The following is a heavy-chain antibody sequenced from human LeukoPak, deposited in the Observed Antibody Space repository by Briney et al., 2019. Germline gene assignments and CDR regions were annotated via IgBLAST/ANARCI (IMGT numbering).Heavy chain of an antibody. V-gene: IGHV3-23*01. CDR1: EFTFSNYA. J-gene: IGHJ5*02. Sequence: GRSLRLSCAASEFTFSNYAMNWVRQAPGKGLEWVSGISGGGGSTYYADSVKGRFTISRDNSKNTLYLQMDSLRAEDTALYYCAKGSGINHYHWIDPWGQGTLVTVSS. CDR3: AKGSGINHYHWIDP. CDR2: ISGGGGST. D-gene: IGHD1-14*01.